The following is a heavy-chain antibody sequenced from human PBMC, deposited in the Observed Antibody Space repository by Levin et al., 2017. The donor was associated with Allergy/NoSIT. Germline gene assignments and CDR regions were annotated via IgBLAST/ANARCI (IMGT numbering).Heavy chain of an antibody. CDR2: ISYDGSNT. D-gene: IGHD6-19*01. CDR1: GFTFRDSA. J-gene: IGHJ4*02. Sequence: LSLTCAASGFTFRDSAMHWVRQAPGKGLEWVTYISYDGSNTYYGDSVKGRFTVSRDNSKNTLYLQMNSLRAEDTATYYCAKLGHSGRATFIDYWGQGTLVSVYS. V-gene: IGHV3-30*18. CDR3: AKLGHSGRATFIDY.